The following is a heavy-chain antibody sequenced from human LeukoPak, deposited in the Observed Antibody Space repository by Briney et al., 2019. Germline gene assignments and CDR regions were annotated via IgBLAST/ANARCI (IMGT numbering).Heavy chain of an antibody. CDR2: IYHSGST. D-gene: IGHD3-10*01. Sequence: SETLSLTCTVSGYSISSGYYWGWIRQPPGKGLAWIGSIYHSGSTYYNPSLKSRVTISVDTSKNQFSLKLSSVTAADTAVYYCARTKGSTNWFDPWGQGTLVTVSS. CDR1: GYSISSGYY. V-gene: IGHV4-38-2*02. J-gene: IGHJ5*02. CDR3: ARTKGSTNWFDP.